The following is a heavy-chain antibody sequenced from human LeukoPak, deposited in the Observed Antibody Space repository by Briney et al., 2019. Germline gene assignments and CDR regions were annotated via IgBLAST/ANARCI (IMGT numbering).Heavy chain of an antibody. Sequence: SETPSLTCTVSGGSISSSSYYWGWIRQPPGKGLEWIGSIYYSGSTYYNPSLKSRVTISVDTFKNQFSLKPSSVTAADTAVYYCARQKSGGSCYSDYWGQGTLVTVSS. CDR3: ARQKSGGSCYSDY. D-gene: IGHD2-15*01. CDR2: IYYSGST. CDR1: GGSISSSSYY. J-gene: IGHJ4*02. V-gene: IGHV4-39*01.